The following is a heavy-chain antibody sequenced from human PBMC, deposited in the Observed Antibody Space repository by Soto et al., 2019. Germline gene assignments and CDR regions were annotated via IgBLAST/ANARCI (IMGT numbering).Heavy chain of an antibody. Sequence: GGSLRLSCAASGFTFSSYAMSWVRQAPGKGLEWVSSISSGSSYIYYAGSVKGRFTISRDNAKNSLYLQMNSLRAEDTAVYYCARGVYYFDYWGQGTLVTVSS. CDR1: GFTFSSYA. V-gene: IGHV3-21*01. J-gene: IGHJ4*02. CDR3: ARGVYYFDY. CDR2: ISSGSSYI.